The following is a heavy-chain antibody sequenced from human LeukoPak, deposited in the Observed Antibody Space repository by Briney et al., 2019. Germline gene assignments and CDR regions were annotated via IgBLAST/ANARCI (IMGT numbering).Heavy chain of an antibody. Sequence: GGSLRLSFAASGFTFSSYSMNWVRQAPGKGLEWVSSISSSSSYTYYADSVKGRFTISRDNAKNSLYLQMNSLRAEDTAVYYCARDHIPLFSGHYYYYGMDVWGQGTTVTVSS. V-gene: IGHV3-21*01. J-gene: IGHJ6*02. D-gene: IGHD6-19*01. CDR3: ARDHIPLFSGHYYYYGMDV. CDR1: GFTFSSYS. CDR2: ISSSSSYT.